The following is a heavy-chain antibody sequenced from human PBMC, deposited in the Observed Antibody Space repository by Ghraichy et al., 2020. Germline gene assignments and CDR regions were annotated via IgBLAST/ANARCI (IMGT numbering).Heavy chain of an antibody. CDR2: INPDGGDT. J-gene: IGHJ4*02. CDR1: GLTFSSSW. Sequence: GGSLRLSCAASGLTFSSSWMTWVRQTPGKGLEWVANINPDGGDTYYVDSLRGRFTISRDNAKNSRYLQMNSLRVDDTAVYFCATHADWKFDSWGQGTLVTVSS. D-gene: IGHD1-1*01. CDR3: ATHADWKFDS. V-gene: IGHV3-7*01.